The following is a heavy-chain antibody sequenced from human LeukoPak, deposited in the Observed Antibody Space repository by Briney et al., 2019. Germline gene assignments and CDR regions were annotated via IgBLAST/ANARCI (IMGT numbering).Heavy chain of an antibody. Sequence: SETLSLTCAVYGGSFSGYYWSWIRQPPGKGLGWIGEINHSGSTNYNPSLKSRVTISVDTSKNQFSLKLSSVTAADTAVYYCARARGDTGGWGQGTLVTVSS. CDR3: ARARGDTGG. CDR1: GGSFSGYY. J-gene: IGHJ4*02. D-gene: IGHD2-21*02. CDR2: INHSGST. V-gene: IGHV4-34*01.